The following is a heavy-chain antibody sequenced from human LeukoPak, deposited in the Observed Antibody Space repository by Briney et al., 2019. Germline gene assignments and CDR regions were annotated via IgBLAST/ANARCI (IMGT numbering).Heavy chain of an antibody. CDR2: ISWNSGSI. CDR1: GFTFDGYA. D-gene: IGHD3-22*01. V-gene: IGHV3-9*01. CDR3: ARDHHRRLYDSQARDTFDI. J-gene: IGHJ3*02. Sequence: GGSLRLSCAASGFTFDGYAMHWVRQAPGKGLEWVSGISWNSGSIGYADSVKGRFSISRDNAKNSLYLQMNSLRAEDTAVYYCARDHHRRLYDSQARDTFDIWGQGTMVTVSS.